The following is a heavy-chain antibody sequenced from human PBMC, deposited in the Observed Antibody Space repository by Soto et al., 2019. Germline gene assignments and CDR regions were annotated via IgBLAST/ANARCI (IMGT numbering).Heavy chain of an antibody. V-gene: IGHV3-23*01. Sequence: EVQLLESGGGLVQPGGSLRLSCAASGFTFSSYAMSWVRQAPGKGLEWVSAISGSTYYADSEKGRFTISRDNSKNTLYLQMNSLRAEDTAVYYCAGYVWGSYRSPFDYWGQGTLVTVSS. D-gene: IGHD3-16*02. CDR2: ISGST. CDR1: GFTFSSYA. CDR3: AGYVWGSYRSPFDY. J-gene: IGHJ4*02.